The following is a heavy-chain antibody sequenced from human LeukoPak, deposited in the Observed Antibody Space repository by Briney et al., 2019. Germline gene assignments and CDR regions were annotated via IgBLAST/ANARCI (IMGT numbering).Heavy chain of an antibody. CDR1: GFTFSSSS. CDR2: ISGSSGSTI. CDR3: ARGGYSSGWSLGY. D-gene: IGHD6-19*01. J-gene: IGHJ4*02. V-gene: IGHV3-48*03. Sequence: TGGSLRLSCAASGFTFSSSSMSWVRQAPGKGLEWVSVISGSSGSTIYYADSVKGRFTISRDNAKNSLYLQMNSLRAEDTAVYYCARGGYSSGWSLGYWGQGTLVTVSS.